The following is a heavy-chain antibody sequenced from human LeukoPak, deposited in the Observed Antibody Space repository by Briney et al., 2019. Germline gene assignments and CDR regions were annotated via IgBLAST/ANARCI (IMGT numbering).Heavy chain of an antibody. CDR2: IYYSGST. Sequence: PSETLSLTCTVSGGSISSYYWSWIRQPPGKGLEWIGYIYYSGSTNYNPSLKSRVTISVDTSKNQFSLKLSSVTAADTAVYYCARLILRRVYYMDVWGKGTTVTVSS. CDR1: GGSISSYY. CDR3: ARLILRRVYYMDV. D-gene: IGHD3-9*01. J-gene: IGHJ6*03. V-gene: IGHV4-59*12.